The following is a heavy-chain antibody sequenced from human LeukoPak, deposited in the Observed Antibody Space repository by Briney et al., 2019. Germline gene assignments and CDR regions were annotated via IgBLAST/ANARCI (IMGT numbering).Heavy chain of an antibody. CDR2: MYTSANT. CDR1: GGSISSYY. J-gene: IGHJ3*02. Sequence: PSETLSLTCTVSGGSISSYYWSWIRQPAGKGLEWIGRMYTSANTNYNPSLKSRVTMSVVTSKNQFSLKLSSVTAADTAVYYCARWSPTHDASDIWGQGTMVSVSS. D-gene: IGHD1-26*01. CDR3: ARWSPTHDASDI. V-gene: IGHV4-4*07.